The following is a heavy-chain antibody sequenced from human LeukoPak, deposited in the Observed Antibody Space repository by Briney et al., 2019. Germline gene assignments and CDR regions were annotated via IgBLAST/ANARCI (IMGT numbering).Heavy chain of an antibody. Sequence: PSETLSLTCAVYGGSFSGYYWSWIRQPPEKGLEWIGEINHSGSTNYNPSLKSRVIISVDTSKNQFSLKLSSVTAADTAVYYCAILYGSGRYFDYWGQGTLVTVSS. CDR2: INHSGST. CDR1: GGSFSGYY. J-gene: IGHJ4*02. CDR3: AILYGSGRYFDY. V-gene: IGHV4-34*01. D-gene: IGHD3-10*01.